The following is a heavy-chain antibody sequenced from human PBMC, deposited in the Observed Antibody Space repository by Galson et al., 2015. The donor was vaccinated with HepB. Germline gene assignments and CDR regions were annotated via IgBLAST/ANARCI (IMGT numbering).Heavy chain of an antibody. V-gene: IGHV1-2*06. J-gene: IGHJ4*02. D-gene: IGHD2-8*02. CDR2: INPNSGGT. CDR3: AREGYCTGGVCRYYFDY. Sequence: SVKVSCKASGYTFTGYYMHWVRQAPGQGLEWMGRINPNSGGTNYAQKIQGRVTMTRDTSISTAYMELSRLRSDDTAVYYCAREGYCTGGVCRYYFDYWGQGTLVTVSS. CDR1: GYTFTGYY.